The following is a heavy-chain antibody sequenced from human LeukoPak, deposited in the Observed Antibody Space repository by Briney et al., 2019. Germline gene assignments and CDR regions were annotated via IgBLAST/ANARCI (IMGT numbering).Heavy chain of an antibody. CDR2: IYSGGST. CDR3: ARVSGSDAFDI. CDR1: GFTVITNY. D-gene: IGHD2-15*01. Sequence: GGSLRLSCAASGFTVITNYMSWVRQAPGKGLEWASVIYSGGSTYYADFVKGRFTISRDNSKNTVYLQMNSLRADDTAFYYCARVSGSDAFDIWGQGTMVTVSS. J-gene: IGHJ3*02. V-gene: IGHV3-53*01.